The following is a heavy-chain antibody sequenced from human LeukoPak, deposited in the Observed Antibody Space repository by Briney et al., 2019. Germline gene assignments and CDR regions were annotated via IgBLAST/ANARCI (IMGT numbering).Heavy chain of an antibody. V-gene: IGHV3-33*01. CDR1: GFTFSSYG. D-gene: IGHD4-11*01. CDR3: ARARYSNYAGGFDY. CDR2: LWYDGSNT. J-gene: IGHJ4*02. Sequence: GRSLRLSCAASGFTFSSYGMHWVRQAPGKGLEWVAILWYDGSNTYYADSVKGRFTISRDNSKNTVYVQMNSLRAEDTAVYYCARARYSNYAGGFDYWGQGTLVSVSS.